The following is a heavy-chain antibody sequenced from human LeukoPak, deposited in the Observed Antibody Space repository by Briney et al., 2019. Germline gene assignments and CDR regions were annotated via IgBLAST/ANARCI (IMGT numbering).Heavy chain of an antibody. Sequence: SETLSLTCTVSGGSISSGDYYWSWICQPPGKGLEWIGYIYYSGSTYYNPSLKSRVTISVDTSKNQFSLKLSSVTAADTAVYYCARGNIEYCSGGSCYSMDYWGQGTLVTVSS. CDR2: IYYSGST. V-gene: IGHV4-30-4*01. CDR3: ARGNIEYCSGGSCYSMDY. CDR1: GGSISSGDYY. J-gene: IGHJ4*02. D-gene: IGHD2-15*01.